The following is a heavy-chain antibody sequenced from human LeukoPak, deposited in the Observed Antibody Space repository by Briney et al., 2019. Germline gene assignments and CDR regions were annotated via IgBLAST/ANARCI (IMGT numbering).Heavy chain of an antibody. Sequence: GASVEVSCKASGYTFTGFYMHWVRQAPGQGLEWMGWINPNSGGTNYAEKFQGRVTMTRDTSISTAYMELSRLRSDDTAVYYCTRGSSYCGGDCFDYWGQGTLVTVSS. D-gene: IGHD2-21*01. J-gene: IGHJ4*02. V-gene: IGHV1-2*02. CDR3: TRGSSYCGGDCFDY. CDR2: INPNSGGT. CDR1: GYTFTGFY.